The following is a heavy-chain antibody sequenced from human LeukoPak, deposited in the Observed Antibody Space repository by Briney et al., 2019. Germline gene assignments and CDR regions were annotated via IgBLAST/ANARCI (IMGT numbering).Heavy chain of an antibody. D-gene: IGHD3-22*01. CDR1: DDSITMYY. CDR3: ARARCRAHYYDSSGYCSLDAFDI. Sequence: SETLSLTCSVSDDSITMYYWTWMREPPGKGREGSVSIDHRGSTYYNPPLNRRVTISVDTSKNQFSLKLRSVTAADTAVYYCARARCRAHYYDSSGYCSLDAFDIWGQGTMVTVSS. V-gene: IGHV4-38-2*02. CDR2: IDHRGST. J-gene: IGHJ3*02.